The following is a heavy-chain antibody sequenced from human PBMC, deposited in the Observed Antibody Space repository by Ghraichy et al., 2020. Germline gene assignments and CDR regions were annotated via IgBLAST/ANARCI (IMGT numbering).Heavy chain of an antibody. D-gene: IGHD3-3*01. J-gene: IGHJ6*03. CDR3: ARVSGRVLRFLEKIRNTPRYYYYYMDV. Sequence: GSLSLTCAVYGGSFSGYYWSWIRQPPGKGLEWIGEINHSGSTNYNPSLKSRVTISVDTSKNQFSLKLSSVTAADTAVYYCARVSGRVLRFLEKIRNTPRYYYYYMDVWGKGTTVTVSS. CDR2: INHSGST. V-gene: IGHV4-34*01. CDR1: GGSFSGYY.